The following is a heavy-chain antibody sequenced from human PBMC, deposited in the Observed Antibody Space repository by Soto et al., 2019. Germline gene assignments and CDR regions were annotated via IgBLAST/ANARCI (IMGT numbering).Heavy chain of an antibody. CDR3: EKDKSTGEYSYYRYMDV. CDR2: ISWNSGQL. Sequence: EVLLVESGGGLVQPDRPLRLSCAASGFNFENYAMHWVRQAPGKGLEWVSGISWNSGQLDYAGSVRGRFTISKDNGKNSLYLEMNSPSPDDAALYCCEKDKSTGEYSYYRYMDVWGRGTTVIVSS. J-gene: IGHJ6*03. CDR1: GFNFENYA. V-gene: IGHV3-9*01. D-gene: IGHD4-17*01.